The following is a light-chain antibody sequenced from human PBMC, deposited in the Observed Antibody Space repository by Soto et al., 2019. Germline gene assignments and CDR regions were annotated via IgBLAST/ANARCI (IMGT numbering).Light chain of an antibody. J-gene: IGKJ1*01. CDR2: AAS. V-gene: IGKV1-39*01. CDR1: QSISSY. Sequence: DIQMTQSPSSLSASVGDRVTITCRASQSISSYLNWYQQKPGKAPKLLIYAASSFQSGVPSRFSGSGSGTDFTLTISSLQPEDFATYYGQQSYSTLGTFGQGTKVEIK. CDR3: QQSYSTLGT.